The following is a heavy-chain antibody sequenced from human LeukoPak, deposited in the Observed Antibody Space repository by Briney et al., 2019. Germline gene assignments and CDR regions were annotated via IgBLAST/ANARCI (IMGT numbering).Heavy chain of an antibody. D-gene: IGHD1-26*01. CDR1: GFTFGDYA. Sequence: PGGSLRLSCTASGFTFGDYALSWFRQAPGKGLEWVGFIRGKTYGGTTEYAASVKGRFTISRDDSRSIAYLQMNSLKTEDTAVYYCTRGWGGATYWGQGTLVTVSS. CDR2: IRGKTYGGTT. V-gene: IGHV3-49*03. J-gene: IGHJ4*02. CDR3: TRGWGGATY.